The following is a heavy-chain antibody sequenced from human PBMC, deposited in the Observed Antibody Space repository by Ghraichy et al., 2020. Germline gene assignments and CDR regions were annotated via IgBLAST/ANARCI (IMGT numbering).Heavy chain of an antibody. CDR1: GFTFSSYA. D-gene: IGHD6-19*01. Sequence: GGSLRLSCAASGFTFSSYAMSWVRQAPGKGLEWVSAISGSGGSTYYADSVKGRFTISRDNSKNTLYLQMNSLRAEDTAVYYCAKDVAPYSSGWYDYWGQGTLVTVSS. CDR3: AKDVAPYSSGWYDY. V-gene: IGHV3-23*01. CDR2: ISGSGGST. J-gene: IGHJ4*02.